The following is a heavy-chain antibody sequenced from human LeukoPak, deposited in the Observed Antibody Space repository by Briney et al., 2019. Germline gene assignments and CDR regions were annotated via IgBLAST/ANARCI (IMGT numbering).Heavy chain of an antibody. CDR1: GFTFSGCG. J-gene: IGHJ4*02. CDR3: AREMTTVVTPSSYFDY. D-gene: IGHD4-23*01. V-gene: IGHV3-30*02. Sequence: GGSLRLSCAASGFTFSGCGMHWVRQAPGKGLEWVAFIWYDGRDKYYVDSVKGRFTISRDNSKNTLYLQMNSLRAEDTAVYYCAREMTTVVTPSSYFDYWGQGTLVTVSS. CDR2: IWYDGRDK.